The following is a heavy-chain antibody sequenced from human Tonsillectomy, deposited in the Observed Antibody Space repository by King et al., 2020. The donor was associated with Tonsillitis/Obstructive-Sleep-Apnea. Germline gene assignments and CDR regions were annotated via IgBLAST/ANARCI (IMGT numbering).Heavy chain of an antibody. Sequence: ITLQESGPTLVKPTQTLTLTCTFSGFSLSTSGVGVGWIRQPPGKALEWLALIYWDDDKRYSPSLKSRLTITKDTSKNQVVLTMTNMEPVDTATYYCAHRGHDTVLMGGWFDPWGQGTLVTVSS. D-gene: IGHD2-8*01. V-gene: IGHV2-5*02. J-gene: IGHJ5*02. CDR2: IYWDDDK. CDR3: AHRGHDTVLMGGWFDP. CDR1: GFSLSTSGVG.